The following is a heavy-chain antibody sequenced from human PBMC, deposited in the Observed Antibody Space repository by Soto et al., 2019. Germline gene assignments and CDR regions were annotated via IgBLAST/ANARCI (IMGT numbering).Heavy chain of an antibody. J-gene: IGHJ4*02. CDR1: GFTFSSYA. CDR3: AKDRGITMIVGVITIFDY. D-gene: IGHD3-22*01. CDR2: ISGSGGST. V-gene: IGHV3-23*01. Sequence: EVQLLESGGGLVQPGGSLRLSCAASGFTFSSYAMSWVRQAPGKGLEWVSAISGSGGSTYYADSVKGRFTISRDNSKNTLSLQMNSLRAEDTAVYYCAKDRGITMIVGVITIFDYWGQGTLVTVSS.